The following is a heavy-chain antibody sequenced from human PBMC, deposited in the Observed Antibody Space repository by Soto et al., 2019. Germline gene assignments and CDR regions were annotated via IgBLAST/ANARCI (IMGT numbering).Heavy chain of an antibody. Sequence: PSETLSLTCSVSNYSINSGFFWGWIRQPPGKGLEWIGSIFYTGDTYYNPSLKSRITMSVXXXXXXXXXXXXXLTAADTAVYYCARDTNSLDPWGQGTLVTVSS. J-gene: IGHJ5*02. CDR1: NYSINSGFF. CDR3: ARDTNSLDP. V-gene: IGHV4-38-2*01. CDR2: IFYTGDT. D-gene: IGHD3-10*01.